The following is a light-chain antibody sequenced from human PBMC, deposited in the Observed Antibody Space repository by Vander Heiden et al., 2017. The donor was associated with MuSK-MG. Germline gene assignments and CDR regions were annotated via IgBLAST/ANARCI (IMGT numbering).Light chain of an antibody. J-gene: IGKJ2*02. CDR3: RQCYSTPCT. Sequence: DVQMTKPPSSLSASVGDRVAITCRASQSINNFLNWFQQKPGKAPKLLISVASTLQSGVPSRFSGSGSGTDFTLTIDRLQPEDFATYYCRQCYSTPCTFGQGTKVEIK. V-gene: IGKV1-39*01. CDR1: QSINNF. CDR2: VAS.